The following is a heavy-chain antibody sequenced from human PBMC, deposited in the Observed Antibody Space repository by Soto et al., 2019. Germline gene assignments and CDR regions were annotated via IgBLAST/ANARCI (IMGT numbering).Heavy chain of an antibody. CDR3: ARDEDSGYYYYDY. J-gene: IGHJ4*02. D-gene: IGHD3-22*01. CDR2: IYYSGST. Sequence: ASETLSLTCTVSGGPISSSSYYWGWIRQPPGKGLEWIGYIYYSGSTNYNPSLKSRVTISVDTSKNQFSLKLRSVTAADTAVYYCARDEDSGYYYYDYWGQGTPVTVSS. V-gene: IGHV4-61*01. CDR1: GGPISSSSYY.